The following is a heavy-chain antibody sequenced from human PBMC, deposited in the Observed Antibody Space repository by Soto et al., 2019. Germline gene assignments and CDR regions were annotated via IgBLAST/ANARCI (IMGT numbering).Heavy chain of an antibody. CDR3: ARDRSRGYSYGYPPTFDP. V-gene: IGHV1-2*04. CDR2: INPNSGGT. D-gene: IGHD5-18*01. Sequence: QVQLVQSGAEVKKPGASVKVSCKASGYTFTGYYMHWVRQAPGQGLEWMGWINPNSGGTNYAQKFQGWVTMTRETSISTAYMELSRLRSDDTAVYYCARDRSRGYSYGYPPTFDPWGQGTLVTVSS. CDR1: GYTFTGYY. J-gene: IGHJ5*02.